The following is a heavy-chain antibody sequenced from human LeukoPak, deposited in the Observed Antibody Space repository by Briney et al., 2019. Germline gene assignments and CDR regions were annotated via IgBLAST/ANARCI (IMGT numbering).Heavy chain of an antibody. CDR2: ISGSGGST. V-gene: IGHV3-23*01. CDR1: GFTFSSYA. J-gene: IGHJ4*02. D-gene: IGHD3-3*01. CDR3: AKDITYYDFWSGYSLDYFDY. Sequence: PGGSLRLSCAASGFTFSSYAMSWVRQAPGKGLEWVSAISGSGGSTYYADSVKGRFTISRDNSKNTLYLQMNSLRAEDTAVYYCAKDITYYDFWSGYSLDYFDYWGQGTLVTVSS.